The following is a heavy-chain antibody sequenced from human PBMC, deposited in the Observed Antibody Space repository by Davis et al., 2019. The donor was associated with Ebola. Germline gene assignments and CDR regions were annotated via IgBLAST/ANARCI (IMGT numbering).Heavy chain of an antibody. V-gene: IGHV3-73*01. CDR1: GFTFSGSA. CDR2: IRGKTDSYAT. D-gene: IGHD3-3*01. Sequence: PGGSLRLSCAASGFTFSGSAMHWVRQASGKGLEWVGRIRGKTDSYATAYAASVKGRFTISRDDSKNTAYLQMSSLRAEDTAVYYCARDPTRTYYDFWSGSSDYYYGMDVWGQGTTVTVSS. CDR3: ARDPTRTYYDFWSGSSDYYYGMDV. J-gene: IGHJ6*02.